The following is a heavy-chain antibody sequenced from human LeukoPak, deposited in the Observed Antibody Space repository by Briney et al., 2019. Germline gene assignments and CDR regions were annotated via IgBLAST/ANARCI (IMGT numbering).Heavy chain of an antibody. CDR2: IWYDGSNK. Sequence: LEXXXXIWYDGSNKYYAYSVKGRFTISRDNSKNTLYLQMNSLRAEDTAVYYCARGVQGGYAQYYFDYWGQGTLVTVSS. V-gene: IGHV3-33*01. CDR3: ARGVQGGYAQYYFDY. D-gene: IGHD5-12*01. J-gene: IGHJ4*02.